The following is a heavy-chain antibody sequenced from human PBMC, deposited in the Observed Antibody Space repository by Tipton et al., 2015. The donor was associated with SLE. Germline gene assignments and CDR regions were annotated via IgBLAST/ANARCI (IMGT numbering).Heavy chain of an antibody. V-gene: IGHV4-61*01. Sequence: TLSLTCTVSGGSISSGYYYWSWIRQPPGKGLEWIGYIYYSESTSYNPSLKSRVTISGDTSKNQFSLNLSSVTAADTAVYYCARITMIRGPSFDYWGQGTLVTVSS. CDR2: IYYSEST. CDR3: ARITMIRGPSFDY. J-gene: IGHJ4*02. CDR1: GGSISSGYYY. D-gene: IGHD3-10*01.